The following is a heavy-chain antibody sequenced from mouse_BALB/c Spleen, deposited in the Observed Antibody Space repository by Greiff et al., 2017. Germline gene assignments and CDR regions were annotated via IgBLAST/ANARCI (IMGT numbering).Heavy chain of an antibody. Sequence: VQLQESGPGLVAPSQSLSITCTVSGFSLTSYGVHWVRQPPGKGLEWLGVIWAGGSTNYNSALMSRLSISKDNSKSQVFLKMNSLQTDDTAMYYCARDEELGYWYFDVWGAGTTVTVSS. CDR3: ARDEELGYWYFDV. CDR1: GFSLTSYG. J-gene: IGHJ1*01. CDR2: IWAGGST. V-gene: IGHV2-9*02. D-gene: IGHD4-1*01.